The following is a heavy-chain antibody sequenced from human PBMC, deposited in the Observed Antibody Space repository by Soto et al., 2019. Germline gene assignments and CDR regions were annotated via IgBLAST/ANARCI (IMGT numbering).Heavy chain of an antibody. CDR2: IRSKGYGGTI. D-gene: IGHD2-15*01. CDR3: TRDGPGCRGGICYAA. V-gene: IGHV3-49*04. CDR1: GFTFGDYM. J-gene: IGHJ5*02. Sequence: GGSLRLSCTASGFTFGDYMMSWVRQAPGKGLEWVGFIRSKGYGGTIQYAASVQGRFTISGDDSKSIAYLQMNSLKTEDTAVYYCTRDGPGCRGGICYAAWGQGTLVTVSS.